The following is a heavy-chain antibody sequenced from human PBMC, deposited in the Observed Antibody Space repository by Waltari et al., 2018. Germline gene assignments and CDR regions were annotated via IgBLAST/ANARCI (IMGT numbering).Heavy chain of an antibody. D-gene: IGHD1-7*01. CDR3: VRGGESGNSPL. V-gene: IGHV1-69*10. Sequence: QVQLVQSGAEVKKPGSSVKVSCEAHGGDFITYSINWVRQAPGQGFEWMGGIILILNMVNSAQKWQGRITINADKTTATTYMEMANLRSDDTAMYYCVRGGESGNSPLWGQGTMVTVSS. J-gene: IGHJ3*01. CDR2: IILILNMV. CDR1: GGDFITYS.